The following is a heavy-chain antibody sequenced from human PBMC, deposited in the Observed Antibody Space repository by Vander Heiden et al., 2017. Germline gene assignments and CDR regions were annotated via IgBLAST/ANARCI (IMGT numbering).Heavy chain of an antibody. J-gene: IGHJ4*02. V-gene: IGHV3-15*01. D-gene: IGHD3-10*01. CDR3: TRPYGADHYFDY. CDR1: EFIFSSAW. CDR2: IKSKADGGTT. Sequence: EVQLVESGGGLVKPGGSLRLSCTASEFIFSSAWMIWVRQAPGKGLEWVGRIKSKADGGTTDYAAPVKDRFTIFRDDSKNTLYLQMNSLKTDDTAFYYCTRPYGADHYFDYWGQGALVTVSS.